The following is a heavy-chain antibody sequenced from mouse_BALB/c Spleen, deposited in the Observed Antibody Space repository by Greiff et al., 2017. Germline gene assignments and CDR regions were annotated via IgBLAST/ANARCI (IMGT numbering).Heavy chain of an antibody. D-gene: IGHD2-4*01. J-gene: IGHJ3*01. CDR2: IHYSGST. Sequence: QLQQSGPDLVKPSQSLSLTCTVTGYSITSCYSWHWIRPFPGNKLEWMGYIHYSGSTNYNPSLKSRISITRDTSKNQFFLQLNSVTTEDTATYYCARRDYDLFAYWGQGTLVTVSA. CDR3: ARRDYDLFAY. CDR1: GYSITSCYS. V-gene: IGHV3-1*02.